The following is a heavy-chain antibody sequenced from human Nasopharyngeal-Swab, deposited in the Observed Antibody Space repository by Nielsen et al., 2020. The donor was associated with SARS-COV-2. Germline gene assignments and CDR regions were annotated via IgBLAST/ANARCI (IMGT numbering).Heavy chain of an antibody. V-gene: IGHV1-18*01. D-gene: IGHD5/OR15-5a*01. CDR1: GYHFNNSG. Sequence: ASVKVSCKASGYHFNNSGMSWVRQAPGKGLEWMGWISGANGHTTYVGSFQAKVTMTIERSTTTTYLDLRSLRSDDTAVYYCARAPSGYSVYDSYQYGMDVWDQGTTVTVSS. J-gene: IGHJ6*02. CDR3: ARAPSGYSVYDSYQYGMDV. CDR2: ISGANGHT.